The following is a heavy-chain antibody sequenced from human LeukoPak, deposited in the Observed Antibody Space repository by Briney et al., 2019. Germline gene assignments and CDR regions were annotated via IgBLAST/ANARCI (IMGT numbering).Heavy chain of an antibody. CDR2: IYYSGST. D-gene: IGHD6-19*01. J-gene: IGHJ3*01. V-gene: IGHV4-59*01. Sequence: SETLSLTCTVSGGSISSYYWSWIRQPPGKGLEWIGYIYYSGSTNYNPSLKSRVTISVDTSKNQFSLELSSVTAADTAVYYCARAVGGGWFLRWGQGTMVTVSS. CDR1: GGSISSYY. CDR3: ARAVGGGWFLR.